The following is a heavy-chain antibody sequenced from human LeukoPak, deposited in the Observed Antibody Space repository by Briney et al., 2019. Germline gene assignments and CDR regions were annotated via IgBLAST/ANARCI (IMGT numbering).Heavy chain of an antibody. CDR2: IIPILGIA. Sequence: GASVKVSCKASGGTFSSYAISWVRQAPGQGLEWMGRIIPILGIANYAQKFQGRVAITADKSTSTAYMELSSLRSEDTAVYYCARRSYSYGNGGLDYWGQGTPVTVSS. CDR1: GGTFSSYA. D-gene: IGHD5-18*01. V-gene: IGHV1-69*04. CDR3: ARRSYSYGNGGLDY. J-gene: IGHJ4*02.